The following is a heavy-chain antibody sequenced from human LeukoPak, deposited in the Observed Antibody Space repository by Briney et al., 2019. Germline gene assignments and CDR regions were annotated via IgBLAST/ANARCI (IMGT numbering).Heavy chain of an antibody. V-gene: IGHV1-2*02. Sequence: ASVKVSSKASGYTFTGFYIHWVRQAPGHGLEWMGWINPNSGGTNYAQKFQGRVTMTEDTSTDTAYMELSSLRSEDTAVYYCATDLGPASGGWELQYYWGQGTLVTVSS. D-gene: IGHD1-26*01. CDR2: INPNSGGT. J-gene: IGHJ4*02. CDR1: GYTFTGFY. CDR3: ATDLGPASGGWELQYY.